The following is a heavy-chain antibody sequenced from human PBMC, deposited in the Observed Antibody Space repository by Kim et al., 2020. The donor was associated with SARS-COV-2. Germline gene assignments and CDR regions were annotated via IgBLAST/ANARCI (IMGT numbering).Heavy chain of an antibody. V-gene: IGHV3-30*03. CDR3: ARGGGIVVDNGDS. D-gene: IGHD3-22*01. CDR1: GFTLSNYA. CDR2: ISYDGSNN. Sequence: GGSLRLSCAASGFTLSNYAMHWVRQAPGKGLEWVSFISYDGSNNYYADSVKGRFTISRDNSKNTLYLQMDSLRPEDTALYYCARGGGIVVDNGDSWGQGTLVTVSS. J-gene: IGHJ4*02.